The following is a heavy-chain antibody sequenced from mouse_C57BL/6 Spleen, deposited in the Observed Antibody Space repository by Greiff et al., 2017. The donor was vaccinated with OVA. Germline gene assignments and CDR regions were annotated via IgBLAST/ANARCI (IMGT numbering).Heavy chain of an antibody. Sequence: QVQLQQPGTDLVKPGASVKLSCKASGYTFTSYWMHWVKQRPGQGLEWIGNINPSNGGTNYNEKFKSKATLTVDKSSSTAYMQLSSLTSEDSAVYYCARSTTVVAGYFDVWGTGTTVTVSS. J-gene: IGHJ1*03. V-gene: IGHV1-53*01. CDR2: INPSNGGT. CDR3: ARSTTVVAGYFDV. D-gene: IGHD1-1*01. CDR1: GYTFTSYW.